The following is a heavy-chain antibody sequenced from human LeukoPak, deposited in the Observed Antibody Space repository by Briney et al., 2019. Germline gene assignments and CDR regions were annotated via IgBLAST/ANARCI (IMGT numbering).Heavy chain of an antibody. V-gene: IGHV1-46*01. CDR3: ARDKDSSGWSHYYYYYMDV. Sequence: ASVKVSCKASGYTFTSYYMHWVRQAPGQGLEWMGIINPSGGSTSYAQKFQGRVTMTRDMSTSTVYMELSSPRSEDTAVYYCARDKDSSGWSHYYYYYMDVWGKGTTVTVSS. CDR1: GYTFTSYY. CDR2: INPSGGST. J-gene: IGHJ6*03. D-gene: IGHD6-19*01.